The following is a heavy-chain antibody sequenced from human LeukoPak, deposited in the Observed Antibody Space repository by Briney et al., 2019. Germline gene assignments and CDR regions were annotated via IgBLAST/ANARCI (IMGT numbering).Heavy chain of an antibody. V-gene: IGHV3-11*01. CDR2: ISSSGRTI. Sequence: PGGSLRLSCAASGFTSCDYYMSWIRHSPRKGREWVSYISSSGRTIYYADSVKGRFNISRDNAKNSLYLQMNSLRGEDTAVYYCARASDGWLPRVYFQHWGQGTLVTVSS. CDR1: GFTSCDYY. CDR3: ARASDGWLPRVYFQH. J-gene: IGHJ1*01. D-gene: IGHD5-24*01.